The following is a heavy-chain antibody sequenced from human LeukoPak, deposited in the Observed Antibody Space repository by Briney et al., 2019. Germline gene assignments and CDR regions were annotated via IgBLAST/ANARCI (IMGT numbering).Heavy chain of an antibody. D-gene: IGHD5-12*01. CDR1: GVSISSGGYY. V-gene: IGHV4-31*03. CDR3: ARFIVTTRYYYYYGMDV. Sequence: KPSETLSLTCTVSGVSISSGGYYWSWIRQHPGKGLEWIGYIYYSGSTYCNPSLKSRVTISVDTSKNQFSLKLSSVTAADTAVYYCARFIVTTRYYYYYGMDVWGQGTTVTVSS. CDR2: IYYSGST. J-gene: IGHJ6*02.